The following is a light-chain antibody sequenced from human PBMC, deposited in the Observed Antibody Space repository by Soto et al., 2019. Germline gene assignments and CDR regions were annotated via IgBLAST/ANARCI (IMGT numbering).Light chain of an antibody. CDR2: TVP. Sequence: DIQMTQSPSSLSASLGDRVTITCRASQDISTYLNWYQQKPGKAPNLLIYTVPNLETGVASRFSGSGSGTFFPLTISARQPEDIATYYCQQYNSLPYTFGQGTRLEIE. V-gene: IGKV1-33*01. J-gene: IGKJ2*01. CDR1: QDISTY. CDR3: QQYNSLPYT.